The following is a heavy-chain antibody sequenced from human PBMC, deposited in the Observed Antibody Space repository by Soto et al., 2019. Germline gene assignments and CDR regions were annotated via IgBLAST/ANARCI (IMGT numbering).Heavy chain of an antibody. Sequence: EVQLVESGGGLVQPGGSLKLSCAASGFTFSGSAMHWVRQASGKGLEWVGRIRSKANSYATAYAASVKGRFTISRDDSKNTAYLQINSLKTEDTAVYYCTRGGLIVGHAFDIWGQGTMVTVSS. J-gene: IGHJ3*02. D-gene: IGHD2-21*01. CDR1: GFTFSGSA. V-gene: IGHV3-73*01. CDR2: IRSKANSYAT. CDR3: TRGGLIVGHAFDI.